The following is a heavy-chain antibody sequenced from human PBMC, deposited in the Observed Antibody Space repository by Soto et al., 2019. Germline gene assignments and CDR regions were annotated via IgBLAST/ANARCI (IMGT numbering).Heavy chain of an antibody. CDR1: GFTFSNNA. V-gene: IGHV3-23*01. CDR3: ARDRHSIAAAGTPCDY. J-gene: IGHJ4*02. D-gene: IGHD6-13*01. Sequence: EVQLLESGGGLEQPGGSLRLSCTASGFTFSNNAMSWVRQAPGKGLEWVSAITGSGDKTFYADSVKGRFTISRDNSKHTLYLQMNSLRAEDTAVYYCARDRHSIAAAGTPCDYWGQGTLVTVSS. CDR2: ITGSGDKT.